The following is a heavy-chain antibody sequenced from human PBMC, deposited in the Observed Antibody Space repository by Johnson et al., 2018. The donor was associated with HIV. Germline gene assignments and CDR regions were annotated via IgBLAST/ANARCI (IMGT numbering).Heavy chain of an antibody. D-gene: IGHD6-6*01. J-gene: IGHJ3*02. V-gene: IGHV3-33*08. CDR2: IWYDGSNK. Sequence: QVQPVESGGGVVQPGRSLRLSCVASGFTFSDYYMSWIRQAPGKGLEWVAVIWYDGSNKYYADSVKGRFTISRDNSKNTLYLQMNSLRAEDTAVYYCARAPRSSSSGRHDAFDIWGQGTMVTVSS. CDR3: ARAPRSSSSGRHDAFDI. CDR1: GFTFSDYY.